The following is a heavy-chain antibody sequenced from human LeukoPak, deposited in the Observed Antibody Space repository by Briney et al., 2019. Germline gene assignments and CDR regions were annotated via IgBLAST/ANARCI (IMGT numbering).Heavy chain of an antibody. CDR3: AGGVRLYGSGSYSTASADY. D-gene: IGHD3-10*01. Sequence: PSETLSLTCTVSGGSISSYYWSWIRQPPGKGLEWIGYIYYSGSTNYNPSLKSRVTISVDTSKNQFSLKLSSVTAADTAVYYCAGGVRLYGSGSYSTASADYWGQGTLVTVSS. V-gene: IGHV4-59*01. J-gene: IGHJ4*02. CDR1: GGSISSYY. CDR2: IYYSGST.